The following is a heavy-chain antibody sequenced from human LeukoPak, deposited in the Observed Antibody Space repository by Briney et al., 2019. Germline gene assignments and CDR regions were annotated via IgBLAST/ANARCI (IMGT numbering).Heavy chain of an antibody. V-gene: IGHV3-21*01. J-gene: IGHJ4*02. Sequence: GGSLRLSCAASGFSFSIYFMNWVRQAPGKGLEWVSSISCTSEYIHYADSVRGRFAISRDNAKNSVYLQMNSLRAEDTAVYFCAGGGDFDYWGQGILVTVSA. D-gene: IGHD3-16*01. CDR1: GFSFSIYF. CDR2: ISCTSEYI. CDR3: AGGGDFDY.